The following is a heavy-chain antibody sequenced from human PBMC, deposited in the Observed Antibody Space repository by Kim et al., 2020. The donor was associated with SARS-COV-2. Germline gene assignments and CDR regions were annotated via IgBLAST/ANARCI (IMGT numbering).Heavy chain of an antibody. CDR1: GFTFSSYW. Sequence: GGSLRLSCAASGFTFSSYWMSWVRQAPGKGLEWVANIKQDGSEKYYVDSVKGRFTISRDNAKNSLYLQMNSLRAEDTAVYYCARVNGYSYGYPSGYYFDYWGQGTLVTVSS. CDR3: ARVNGYSYGYPSGYYFDY. CDR2: IKQDGSEK. J-gene: IGHJ4*02. V-gene: IGHV3-7*01. D-gene: IGHD5-18*01.